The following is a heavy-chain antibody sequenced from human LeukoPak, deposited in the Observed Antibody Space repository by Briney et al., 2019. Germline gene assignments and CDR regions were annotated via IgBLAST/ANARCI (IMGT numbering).Heavy chain of an antibody. J-gene: IGHJ6*02. Sequence: GGSLRLSCAASGFTFSYYGLHWVRQGPGKGLEWVAVISYDGSNKYYADSVKGRFTISRDNSKNTLYLQMNSLRAEDTAVYYCARLGRVAVAGTQSYHAMDVWGQGTTVTVSS. V-gene: IGHV3-30*03. D-gene: IGHD6-19*01. CDR3: ARLGRVAVAGTQSYHAMDV. CDR2: ISYDGSNK. CDR1: GFTFSYYG.